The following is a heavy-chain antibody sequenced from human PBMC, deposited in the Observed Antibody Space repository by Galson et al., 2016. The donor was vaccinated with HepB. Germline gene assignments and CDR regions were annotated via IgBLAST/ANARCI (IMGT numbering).Heavy chain of an antibody. D-gene: IGHD3-16*02. V-gene: IGHV4-4*02. J-gene: IGHJ4*02. Sequence: SETLSLTCAVSGVPLSSTHWWSWVRQPPGKGLQWIGEVSYTGTTSYSPSLRSRVTISLDKSRNQFSLRLSSVTAADTAVYYCAKTHLGELSYFPFYFALWGQGTLVTVSS. CDR2: VSYTGTT. CDR1: GVPLSSTHW. CDR3: AKTHLGELSYFPFYFAL.